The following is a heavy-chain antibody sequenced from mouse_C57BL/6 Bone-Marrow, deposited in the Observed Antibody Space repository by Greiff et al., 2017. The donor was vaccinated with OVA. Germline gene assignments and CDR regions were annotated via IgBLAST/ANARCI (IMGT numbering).Heavy chain of an antibody. CDR1: GYTFTDYN. CDR2: INPNNGGT. J-gene: IGHJ4*01. Sequence: EVQLQQSGPELVKPGASVKMSCKASGYTFTDYNMHWVKQSHGKSLEWIGYINPNNGGTSYNQKFKGKATLTVNKSSSTAYMELRSQTSEDSAVYYCARSLIYYYGSSYVNDAMDYWGQGTSVTVSS. V-gene: IGHV1-22*01. D-gene: IGHD1-1*01. CDR3: ARSLIYYYGSSYVNDAMDY.